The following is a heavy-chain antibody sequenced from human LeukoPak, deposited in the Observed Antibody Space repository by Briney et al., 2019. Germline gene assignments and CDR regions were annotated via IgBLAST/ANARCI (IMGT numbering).Heavy chain of an antibody. CDR2: IYYSGST. CDR1: GGSISSYY. D-gene: IGHD2-15*01. J-gene: IGHJ4*02. Sequence: SETLSLTCTVSGGSISSYYWSWIRQPPGKGLEWIGYIYYSGSTNYNPSLKSRVTISVDTSKNQFPLKLSSVTAADTAVYYCARHEATPTPFDYWGQGTLVTVSS. V-gene: IGHV4-59*08. CDR3: ARHEATPTPFDY.